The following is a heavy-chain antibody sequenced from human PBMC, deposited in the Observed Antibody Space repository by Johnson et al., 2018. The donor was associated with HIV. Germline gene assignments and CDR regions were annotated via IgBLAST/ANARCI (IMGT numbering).Heavy chain of an antibody. CDR3: ARDRVWFGELYAFDI. V-gene: IGHV3-48*01. Sequence: VQLVESAGGVARPGGSLRLPSAASGFTFDDYGMSWVRQAPGKGLDWVSYISRTGTTIYYADSAKGRFTISRDNSKNTLYLQMSSLRAEDTAVYYCARDRVWFGELYAFDIWGQGTMVTVSS. J-gene: IGHJ3*02. CDR2: ISRTGTTI. CDR1: GFTFDDYG. D-gene: IGHD3-10*01.